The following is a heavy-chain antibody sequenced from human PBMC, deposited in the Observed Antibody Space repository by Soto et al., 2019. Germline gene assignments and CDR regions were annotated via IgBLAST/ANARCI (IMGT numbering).Heavy chain of an antibody. D-gene: IGHD3-22*01. V-gene: IGHV4-31*03. CDR1: GGSISSGGYY. CDR2: IYYSGST. J-gene: IGHJ5*02. CDR3: ARAPYDSSGYYYIWFDP. Sequence: QVQLQESGPGLAKPSQTLSLTCTVSGGSISSGGYYWSWIRQHPGKGLEWIGYIYYSGSTYYNPSLKSRVTISVDTSKNQFSLKLSSVTAADTAVYYCARAPYDSSGYYYIWFDPWGQGTLVTVSS.